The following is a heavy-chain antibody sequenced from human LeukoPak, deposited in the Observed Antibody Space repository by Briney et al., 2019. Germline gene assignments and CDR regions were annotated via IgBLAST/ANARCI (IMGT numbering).Heavy chain of an antibody. J-gene: IGHJ4*02. CDR3: ASGSGSYHHGY. D-gene: IGHD3-10*01. CDR2: ISHSGST. V-gene: IGHV4-4*02. CDR1: GGSISSSNW. Sequence: SETLSLTCTVSGGSISSSNWWSWVRQPPGKGLEWIGEISHSGSTNYNPSPKSRVIISVDKSKNQFSLKLNSVTAADTAVYYCASGSGSYHHGYWGQGTLVTVSS.